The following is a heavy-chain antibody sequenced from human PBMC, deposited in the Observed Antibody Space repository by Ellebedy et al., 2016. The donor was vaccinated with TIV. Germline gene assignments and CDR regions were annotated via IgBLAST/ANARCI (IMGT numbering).Heavy chain of an antibody. CDR2: IRSKAFGGTT. V-gene: IGHV3-49*03. Sequence: GESLKISCTASGFTFGDYAMTWFRQAPGKGLEWVGFIRSKAFGGTTDYAASVKGRFTVSRDDSKSIAYLKMNSLKTEDTAVYYCTRGRLEMATTFDYWGQGTLVTVSS. CDR1: GFTFGDYA. J-gene: IGHJ4*02. CDR3: TRGRLEMATTFDY. D-gene: IGHD5-24*01.